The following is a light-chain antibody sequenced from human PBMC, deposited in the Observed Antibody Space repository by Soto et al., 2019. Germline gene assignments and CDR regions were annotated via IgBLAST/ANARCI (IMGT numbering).Light chain of an antibody. CDR2: GVS. V-gene: IGKV3-20*01. J-gene: IGKJ2*03. Sequence: EIVLTQSPGTLSLSPGERATLSCRASLSLSSFLAWYQQRPGQAPRLLIYGVSSRATGIPDRFSGSGSGTDFSLTISRLEPEDSAVYYCQQYGSAPMYSFGQGTKVDIK. CDR1: LSLSSF. CDR3: QQYGSAPMYS.